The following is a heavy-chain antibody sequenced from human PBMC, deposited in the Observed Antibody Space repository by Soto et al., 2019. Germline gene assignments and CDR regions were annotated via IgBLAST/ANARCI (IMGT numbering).Heavy chain of an antibody. CDR3: ARGRVYDSSGYYRYYFDY. J-gene: IGHJ4*02. CDR1: GFTFSSYS. CDR2: ISSSSSTI. D-gene: IGHD3-22*01. Sequence: EVQLVESGGGLVQPGGSLRLSCAASGFTFSSYSMNWVRQAPGKGLEWVSYISSSSSTIYYADSVKGRFTISRDNAKNSLYLQMNRLRDEDTAVYYCARGRVYDSSGYYRYYFDYWGQGNLVTVSS. V-gene: IGHV3-48*02.